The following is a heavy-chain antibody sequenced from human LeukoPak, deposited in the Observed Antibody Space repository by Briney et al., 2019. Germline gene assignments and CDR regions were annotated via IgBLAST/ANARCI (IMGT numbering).Heavy chain of an antibody. CDR3: AKGSERGSRGYSTHFDY. V-gene: IGHV3-30*18. J-gene: IGHJ4*02. D-gene: IGHD3-22*01. CDR2: ISYDGSNE. CDR1: GFTFSSYA. Sequence: GRSLRLSCAASGFTFSSYAMHWVRQAPGKGLKWVAVISYDGSNEYYADSMKGRFTISKDNSKNTVYLQMNSLRAEDKAVYYCAKGSERGSRGYSTHFDYWGQGTLVTVSS.